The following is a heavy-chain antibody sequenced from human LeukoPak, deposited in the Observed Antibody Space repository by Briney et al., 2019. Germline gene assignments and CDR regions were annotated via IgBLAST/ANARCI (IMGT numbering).Heavy chain of an antibody. CDR1: GGSISIYY. CDR3: ASLGGSGSWNFGY. V-gene: IGHV4-59*01. CDR2: IYYSGST. Sequence: SETLSLTCTVSGGSISIYYWSWIRQPPGKGLEWIGYIYYSGSTNYNPSLKSRVTISLDTSKNQFSLKLSSVTAADTAVYYCASLGGSGSWNFGYWGQGTLVTVSS. J-gene: IGHJ4*02. D-gene: IGHD3-10*01.